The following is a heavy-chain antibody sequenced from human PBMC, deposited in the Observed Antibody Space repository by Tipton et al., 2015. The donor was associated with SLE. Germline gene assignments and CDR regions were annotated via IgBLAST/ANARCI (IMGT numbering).Heavy chain of an antibody. D-gene: IGHD6-19*01. V-gene: IGHV4-34*01. CDR2: INHSGST. Sequence: TLSLTCAVYGGSFSGYYWSWIRQPPGKGLEWIGEINHSGSTNYSPSLKSRVTISLDASKNQFSLKLSSVTAADTAVYYCARRVAVAFDLWGRGTLVTVSS. CDR1: GGSFSGYY. CDR3: ARRVAVAFDL. J-gene: IGHJ2*01.